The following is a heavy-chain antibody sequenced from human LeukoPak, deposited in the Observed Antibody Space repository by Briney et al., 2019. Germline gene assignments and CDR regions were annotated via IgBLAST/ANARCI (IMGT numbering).Heavy chain of an antibody. CDR1: GFTFSSYA. J-gene: IGHJ3*02. CDR2: ISYDGGNK. D-gene: IGHD6-6*01. Sequence: PGGSLRLSCAASGFTFSSYAMHWVRQAPGKGLEWVAVISYDGGNKYYADSVKGRFTISRDNSKNTLYLQMNSLRAEDTAVYYCARETSDYAFDIWGQGTMVTVSS. CDR3: ARETSDYAFDI. V-gene: IGHV3-30*04.